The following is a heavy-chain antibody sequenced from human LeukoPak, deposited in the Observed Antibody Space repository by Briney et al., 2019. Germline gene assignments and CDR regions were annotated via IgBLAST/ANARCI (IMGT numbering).Heavy chain of an antibody. J-gene: IGHJ4*02. CDR3: AKGNGKLERREYFDY. V-gene: IGHV3-9*01. CDR2: ISWDSGSI. D-gene: IGHD1-1*01. CDR1: GFTFDDYA. Sequence: GGSLRLSCAASGFTFDDYAMHWVRQAPGKGLEWVSGISWDSGSIGYADSVKGRFTISRDNAKNSLYLQMNSLRAEDTALYYCAKGNGKLERREYFDYWGQGTLVTVSS.